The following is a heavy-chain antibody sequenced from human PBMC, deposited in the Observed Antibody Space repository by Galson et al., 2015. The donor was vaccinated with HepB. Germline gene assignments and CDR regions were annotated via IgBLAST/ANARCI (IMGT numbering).Heavy chain of an antibody. CDR3: ARAERGPGGYSTRPN. Sequence: SETLSLTCAVYGGSFSGYYWSWIRQPPGKGLGWIGEINHSGSTNYNPSLKSRVTISVDTSKNQFSLKLSSVTAADTAVYYCARAERGPGGYSTRPNWGQGTLVTVSS. J-gene: IGHJ4*02. V-gene: IGHV4-34*01. CDR1: GGSFSGYY. CDR2: INHSGST. D-gene: IGHD4-23*01.